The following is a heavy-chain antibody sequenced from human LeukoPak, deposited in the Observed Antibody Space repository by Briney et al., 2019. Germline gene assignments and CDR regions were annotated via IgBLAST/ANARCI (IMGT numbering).Heavy chain of an antibody. D-gene: IGHD2-2*01. CDR3: ARDQSVVVPAAMGHYYYYMDV. V-gene: IGHV4-4*07. CDR1: GGSISSYY. CDR2: IYTSGST. Sequence: PSETLSLTCTVSGGSISSYYWRWIRQPAGKGLEWIGRIYTSGSTNYNPSLKSRVTMSVDTSKNQFSLKLSSVTAADTAVYYCARDQSVVVPAAMGHYYYYMDVWGKGTTVTVSS. J-gene: IGHJ6*03.